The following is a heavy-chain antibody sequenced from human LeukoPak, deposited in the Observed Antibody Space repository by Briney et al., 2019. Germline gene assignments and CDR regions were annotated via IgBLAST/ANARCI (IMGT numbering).Heavy chain of an antibody. J-gene: IGHJ4*02. V-gene: IGHV3-66*01. CDR2: IYSGGST. CDR3: AKDADISVELVVITSFDS. CDR1: GFTVSSKY. D-gene: IGHD3-22*01. Sequence: GGSLRLSCAASGFTVSSKYMSWVRQAPGKGLEWVSVIYSGGSTYYADSVKGRFTISRDNSKNMLYLQMNSLRAEDTALYYCAKDADISVELVVITSFDSWGQGTLVTVSS.